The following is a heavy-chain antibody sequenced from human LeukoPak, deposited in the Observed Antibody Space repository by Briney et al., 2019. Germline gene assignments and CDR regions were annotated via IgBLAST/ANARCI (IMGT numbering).Heavy chain of an antibody. CDR1: GFAFSTYS. D-gene: IGHD1-14*01. CDR3: AGDPNRSYFDH. J-gene: IGHJ4*02. V-gene: IGHV3-30*01. Sequence: GRSLRLSCAASGFAFSTYSMHWVRQAPGKGLEWSALISSDGSNENFADSVKGRFTISRDNSKNTLYLQMNSLRSEDTAIYYCAGDPNRSYFDHWGQGTLVTVSS. CDR2: ISSDGSNE.